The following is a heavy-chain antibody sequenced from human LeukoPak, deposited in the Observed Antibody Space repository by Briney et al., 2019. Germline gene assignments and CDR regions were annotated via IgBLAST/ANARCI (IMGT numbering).Heavy chain of an antibody. V-gene: IGHV4-59*12. J-gene: IGHJ4*02. Sequence: SETLSLTCTVSGGSISSYYWSWIRQPPGKGLEWIGYIYYSGGTNYNPSLKSRVAISVDTSKNQFSLKLSSVTAADTAVYYCARSEGAGSGWYFDYWGQGTLVTVSS. CDR3: ARSEGAGSGWYFDY. D-gene: IGHD6-19*01. CDR1: GGSISSYY. CDR2: IYYSGGT.